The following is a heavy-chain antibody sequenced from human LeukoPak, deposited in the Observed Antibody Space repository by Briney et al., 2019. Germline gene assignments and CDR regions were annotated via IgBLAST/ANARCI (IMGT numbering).Heavy chain of an antibody. D-gene: IGHD1-1*01. CDR2: INHSGST. CDR3: ARGPSPRTIPFDY. Sequence: SETLSLTCAVYGGSFSGYYWSWIRPPPGKGLEWIGEINHSGSTNYNPSLKSRVTISVDTSKNQFSLKLSSVTAADTAVYYCARGPSPRTIPFDYWGQGTLVTVSS. CDR1: GGSFSGYY. J-gene: IGHJ4*02. V-gene: IGHV4-34*01.